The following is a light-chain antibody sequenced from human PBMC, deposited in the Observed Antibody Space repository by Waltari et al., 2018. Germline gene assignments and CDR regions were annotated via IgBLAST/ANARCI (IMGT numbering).Light chain of an antibody. CDR3: QQRSNWPRT. CDR2: DAS. J-gene: IGKJ4*01. V-gene: IGKV3-11*01. CDR1: QSVNTY. Sequence: EIVLAQSPATLSLSPGERATLSCRASQSVNTYLAWYQQKPGQAPRLPIYDASNRATGIPARFSGSGSGTDFTLTISSLEPEDFAVYFCQQRSNWPRTFGGGTKVEIK.